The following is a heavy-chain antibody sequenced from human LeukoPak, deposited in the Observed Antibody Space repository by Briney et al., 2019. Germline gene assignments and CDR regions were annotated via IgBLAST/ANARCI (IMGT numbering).Heavy chain of an antibody. CDR3: ATRYCPYSGCNFFPHY. CDR2: IHYSGST. Sequence: SETLSLTCTVSGDSISISGYFWGWIRQPPGNGLERIANIHYSGSTYYNPSLKSRVTISVDTSKNQFSLKLTSVTAADTAVYYCATRYCPYSGCNFFPHYWGQGTLVTVSS. V-gene: IGHV4-39*01. CDR1: GDSISISGYF. D-gene: IGHD5-12*01. J-gene: IGHJ4*02.